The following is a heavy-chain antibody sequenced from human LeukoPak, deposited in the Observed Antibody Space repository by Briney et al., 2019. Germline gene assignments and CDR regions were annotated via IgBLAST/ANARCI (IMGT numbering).Heavy chain of an antibody. CDR3: ASFTY. Sequence: GGSLRLSCAASGFTFSDHYLNWIRQAPGKGLEWVSYISSTSIYTYYADSVKGRFTISRDNAKNSLYLQVDSLRAEDTAVYYCASFTYWGQGTLVTVSS. J-gene: IGHJ4*02. CDR1: GFTFSDHY. CDR2: ISSTSIYT. V-gene: IGHV3-11*06.